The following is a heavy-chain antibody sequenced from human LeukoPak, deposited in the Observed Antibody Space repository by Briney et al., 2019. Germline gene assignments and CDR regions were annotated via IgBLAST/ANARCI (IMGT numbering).Heavy chain of an antibody. D-gene: IGHD3-10*01. J-gene: IGHJ6*04. CDR2: IWYDGSNK. CDR3: ARDKQGSYYPLRYSYYYGMDV. V-gene: IGHV3-30*19. Sequence: PGRSLRLSCAASGFTFSSYGMHWVRQAPGKGLEWVAVIWYDGSNKYYADSVKGRFTISRDNSKNTLYLQMNSLRAEDTAVYYCARDKQGSYYPLRYSYYYGMDVWGKGTTVTVSS. CDR1: GFTFSSYG.